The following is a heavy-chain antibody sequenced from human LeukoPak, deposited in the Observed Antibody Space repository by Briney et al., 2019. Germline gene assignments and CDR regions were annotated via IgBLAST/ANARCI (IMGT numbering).Heavy chain of an antibody. V-gene: IGHV4-59*01. Sequence: SETLSLTCTVSGGSISSYHWSWIRQPPGKGLEWIGYIYYSGSTNYNPSLKSRVTISVDTSKNQFSLKLSSVTAADTAVYYCARGLTYYYGSGTYFDYWGQGTLVTVSS. CDR2: IYYSGST. CDR1: GGSISSYH. J-gene: IGHJ4*02. D-gene: IGHD3-10*01. CDR3: ARGLTYYYGSGTYFDY.